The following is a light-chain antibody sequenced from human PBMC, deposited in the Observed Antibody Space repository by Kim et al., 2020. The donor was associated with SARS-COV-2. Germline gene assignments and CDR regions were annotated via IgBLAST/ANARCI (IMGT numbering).Light chain of an antibody. CDR2: DVS. CDR1: QSFGSSS. V-gene: IGKV3-20*01. Sequence: SPGERATLSCRASQSFGSSSLAWYQQKPGQAPRLLIYDVSNRATGIPDRFSGSGSGTDFTLTISRLEPEDFAVYFCQQYGGSPITFGQGTRLEIK. CDR3: QQYGGSPIT. J-gene: IGKJ5*01.